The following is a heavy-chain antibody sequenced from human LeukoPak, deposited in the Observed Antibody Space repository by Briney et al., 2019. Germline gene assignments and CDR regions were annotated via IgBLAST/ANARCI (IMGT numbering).Heavy chain of an antibody. Sequence: NPGGSLRLSCAASGFNFNNAWMSWIRQAPGKGLEWVSYISSSSSYTNYADSVKGRFTISRDNAKNSLYLQMNSLRAEDTAVYYCARQNVVVTAISNGMDVWGQGTTVTVSS. V-gene: IGHV3-11*03. CDR2: ISSSSSYT. D-gene: IGHD2-21*02. CDR1: GFNFNNAW. J-gene: IGHJ6*02. CDR3: ARQNVVVTAISNGMDV.